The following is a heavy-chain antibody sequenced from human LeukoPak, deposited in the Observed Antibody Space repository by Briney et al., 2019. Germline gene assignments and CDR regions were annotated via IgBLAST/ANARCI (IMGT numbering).Heavy chain of an antibody. V-gene: IGHV3-30-3*01. Sequence: PGGSLRLSCAASGFTFSSYAMHWVRQAPGKGLEWVAVISYDGSNKYYADSVKGRFTISRDNSKNTLYLQMNSLRAEDTAVYYCARVISGYSSGWNTLDYWGQGTLVTVSS. CDR1: GFTFSSYA. J-gene: IGHJ4*02. CDR2: ISYDGSNK. D-gene: IGHD6-19*01. CDR3: ARVISGYSSGWNTLDY.